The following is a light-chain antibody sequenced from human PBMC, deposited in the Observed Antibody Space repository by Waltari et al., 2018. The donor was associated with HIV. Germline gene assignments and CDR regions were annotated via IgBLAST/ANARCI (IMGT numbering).Light chain of an antibody. Sequence: QSELTQSPSASGTPGKRITISCSGSSSNIERHYVYWYKQFPGAPPKVLMYKDNERPSGVHDRSCGFKSGTAASRLISGLLSDDEADYYCAVWDESLDGWLFGGGTKLTVL. CDR2: KDN. V-gene: IGLV1-47*01. CDR1: SSNIERHY. CDR3: AVWDESLDGWL. J-gene: IGLJ3*02.